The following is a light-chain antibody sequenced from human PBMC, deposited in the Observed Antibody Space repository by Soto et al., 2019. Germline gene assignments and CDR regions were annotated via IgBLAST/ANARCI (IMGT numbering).Light chain of an antibody. CDR3: QQYHNWPIT. V-gene: IGKV3-15*01. CDR2: DAS. J-gene: IGKJ5*01. Sequence: EIVMTQSPATLSVSPGESATLSCRASQSVSSNLAWHQQKPGQAPRILMYDASTRATGISARFSGSGSGTEFTLTISSRQSEDFAVYYCQQYHNWPITFGQGTRLEI. CDR1: QSVSSN.